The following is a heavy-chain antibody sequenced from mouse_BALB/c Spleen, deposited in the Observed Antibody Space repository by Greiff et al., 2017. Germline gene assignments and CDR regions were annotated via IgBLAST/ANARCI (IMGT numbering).Heavy chain of an antibody. CDR2: VNPYNGGT. J-gene: IGHJ4*01. CDR1: GYTFTDYY. D-gene: IGHD1-1*01. Sequence: EVQLQQSGPELVKPGASVKMSCKASGYTFTDYYMDWVKQSHGESFEWIGRVNPYNGGTSYNQKFKGKATLTVDKSSSTAYMELNSLTSEDSAVYYCARSGIYYGSSYAMDYWGQGTSVTVSS. V-gene: IGHV1-19*01. CDR3: ARSGIYYGSSYAMDY.